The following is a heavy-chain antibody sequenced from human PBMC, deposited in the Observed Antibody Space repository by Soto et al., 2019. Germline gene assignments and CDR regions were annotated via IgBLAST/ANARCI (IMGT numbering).Heavy chain of an antibody. CDR1: GGSISSGGYY. CDR3: ARERVLLWFGELLSDAFDI. V-gene: IGHV4-31*03. D-gene: IGHD3-10*01. CDR2: IYYSGST. J-gene: IGHJ3*02. Sequence: SDTLSLTCTVSGGSISSGGYYWSWIRQHPGKGLEWIGYIYYSGSTYYNPSLKSRVTISVDTSKNQFSLKLSSVTAADTAVDYCARERVLLWFGELLSDAFDIWGQGTMVTVSS.